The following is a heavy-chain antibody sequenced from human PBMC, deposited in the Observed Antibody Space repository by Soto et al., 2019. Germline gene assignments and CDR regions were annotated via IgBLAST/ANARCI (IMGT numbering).Heavy chain of an antibody. Sequence: PGGSLRLSCAASGFTFSSYGMHWVRQAPGKGLEWVAVISYDGSNKYYADSVKGRFTISRDNSKNTLYLQMNSLRAEDTAVYYCAKDRTTMIVRGPFDYWGQGTLVTVSS. CDR1: GFTFSSYG. CDR2: ISYDGSNK. D-gene: IGHD3-22*01. V-gene: IGHV3-30*18. CDR3: AKDRTTMIVRGPFDY. J-gene: IGHJ4*02.